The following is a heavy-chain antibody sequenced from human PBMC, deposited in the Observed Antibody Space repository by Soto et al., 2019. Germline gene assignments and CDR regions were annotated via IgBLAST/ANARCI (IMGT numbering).Heavy chain of an antibody. D-gene: IGHD2-8*01. CDR1: GDFISNFY. CDR3: ARGMGRYFEL. J-gene: IGHJ2*01. CDR2: ISASGRG. V-gene: IGHV4-4*07. Sequence: QVQLQESGPGLVKPSETLSLTCTVSGDFISNFYWSWIRQPAGKGLQSLGRISASGRGNYNPNLQRRVAMSLDTSKNQFSVRLTSLSAADTAVYFCARGMGRYFELWGSGTLVTVFS.